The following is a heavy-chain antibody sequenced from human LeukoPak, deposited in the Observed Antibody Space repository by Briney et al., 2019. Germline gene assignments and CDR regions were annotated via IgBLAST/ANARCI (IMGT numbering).Heavy chain of an antibody. J-gene: IGHJ4*02. CDR1: GYTFTGYY. V-gene: IGHV1-2*06. Sequence: ASVKVSCKASGYTFTGYYMHWVRQAPGQGLEWMGRINPNSDGTNYAQKFQGRVTMTRDTSISTAYMELSRLRSDDTAVYYCASFSLREPFDYWGQGTLVTVSS. D-gene: IGHD1-14*01. CDR2: INPNSDGT. CDR3: ASFSLREPFDY.